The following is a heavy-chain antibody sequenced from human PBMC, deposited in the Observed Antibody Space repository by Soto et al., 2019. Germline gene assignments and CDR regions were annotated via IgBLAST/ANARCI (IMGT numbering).Heavy chain of an antibody. J-gene: IGHJ4*02. CDR3: ARAPDSSGHSDY. CDR1: GGSISSYY. Sequence: SETLSLTCTVSGGSISSYYWSWIRQPPGKGLEWIGYIYYSGSTNYNPSLKSRVTISVDTSKNQFSLKLSSVTAADTAVYYGARAPDSSGHSDYWGKGTLVTVSS. D-gene: IGHD3-22*01. V-gene: IGHV4-59*01. CDR2: IYYSGST.